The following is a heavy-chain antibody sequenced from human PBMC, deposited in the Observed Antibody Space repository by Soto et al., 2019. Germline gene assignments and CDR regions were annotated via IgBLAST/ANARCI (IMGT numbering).Heavy chain of an antibody. CDR1: GFTCSDYW. D-gene: IGHD2-15*01. V-gene: IGHV3-74*01. Sequence: GGSLRLSCAASGFTCSDYWMNWVRQVPGEGLVWVSRPSPDGSVTRYRDSVKGRFTISRDNAKNTLYLQMNSLRAEDTAVYYCARGRDIVVVVAATTFDYWGQGTLVTVSS. CDR3: ARGRDIVVVVAATTFDY. J-gene: IGHJ4*02. CDR2: PSPDGSVT.